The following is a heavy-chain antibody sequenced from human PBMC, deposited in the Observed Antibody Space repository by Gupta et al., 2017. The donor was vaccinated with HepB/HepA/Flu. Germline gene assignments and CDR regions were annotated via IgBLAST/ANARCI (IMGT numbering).Heavy chain of an antibody. D-gene: IGHD3-10*01. CDR3: ARGGLVAGSGRIDS. CDR2: ILPDGTEK. Sequence: LEWVALILPDGTEKYYADSLKGRLTISRDNAKSTVDLQLTSLRVDDTGVYYCARGGLVAGSGRIDSGGQGTLVTVAS. J-gene: IGHJ5*01. V-gene: IGHV3-30*02.